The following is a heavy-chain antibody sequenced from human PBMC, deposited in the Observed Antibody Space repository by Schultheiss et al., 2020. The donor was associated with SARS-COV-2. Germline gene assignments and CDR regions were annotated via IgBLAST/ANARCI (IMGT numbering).Heavy chain of an antibody. CDR2: INSDGSST. D-gene: IGHD3-10*01. CDR3: ARVWLGYYMDV. V-gene: IGHV3-74*01. Sequence: GESLKISCAASGFTFSSYWMHWVRQAPGKGLVWVSRINSDGSSTSYADSVKGRFTISRDNAKNTLYLQMNSLRAEDTAVYYCARVWLGYYMDVWGKGTTVTVSS. J-gene: IGHJ6*03. CDR1: GFTFSSYW.